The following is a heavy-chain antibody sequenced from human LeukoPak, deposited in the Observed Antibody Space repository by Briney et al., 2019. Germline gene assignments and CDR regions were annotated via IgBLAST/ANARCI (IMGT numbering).Heavy chain of an antibody. Sequence: AGGSLRLSCAASGFTFDDYGMSWVRQAPGKGLEWVSGISGSGSSTYYADSVKGRFTISRDNSKNTLYLQMNSLRAEDTAVYYCAKEWNGDYVGYWGQGTLVTVSS. J-gene: IGHJ4*02. CDR3: AKEWNGDYVGY. D-gene: IGHD1-1*01. CDR1: GFTFDDYG. CDR2: ISGSGSST. V-gene: IGHV3-23*01.